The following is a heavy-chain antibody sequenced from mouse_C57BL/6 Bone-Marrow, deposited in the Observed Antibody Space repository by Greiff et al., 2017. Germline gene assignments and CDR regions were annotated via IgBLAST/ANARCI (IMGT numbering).Heavy chain of an antibody. CDR1: GYSITSGYY. D-gene: IGHD2-3*01. CDR2: ISYDGSN. CDR3: ARDGLLPLFAY. J-gene: IGHJ3*01. Sequence: EVKLVESGPGLVKPSQSLSLTCSVTGYSITSGYYWNWIRQFPGNKLEWMGYISYDGSNNYNPSLKNRISITRDTSKNQFFLKLNSVTTEDTATYYCARDGLLPLFAYWGQGTLVTVSA. V-gene: IGHV3-6*01.